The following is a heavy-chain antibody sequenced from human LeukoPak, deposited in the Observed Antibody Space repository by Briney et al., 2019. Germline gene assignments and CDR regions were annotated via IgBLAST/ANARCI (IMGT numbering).Heavy chain of an antibody. CDR3: ARGVERIFGVVNWFDP. Sequence: KPSETLSLTCTVSGGSIGSDDYYWSWIRQPPGKGLEWIGCIYYSGSTYYNPSLKSRVTISVDTSKNQFSLKLNSVTAADTAVYYCARGVERIFGVVNWFDPWGQGTPGTVSS. J-gene: IGHJ5*02. CDR2: IYYSGST. V-gene: IGHV4-30-4*01. D-gene: IGHD3-3*01. CDR1: GGSIGSDDYY.